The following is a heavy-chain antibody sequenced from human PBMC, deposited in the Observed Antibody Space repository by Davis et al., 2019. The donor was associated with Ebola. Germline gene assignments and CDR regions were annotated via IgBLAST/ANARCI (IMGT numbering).Heavy chain of an antibody. CDR1: GGSISSNYW. V-gene: IGHV4-4*02. CDR3: ARADYTRYFDH. D-gene: IGHD3-16*01. CDR2: VYHSEST. Sequence: MPSETLSLTCAVSGGSISSNYWWTWVRQPPGKGLEWTGEVYHSESTNYNPSLKSRVTISVDTSNNQFSLSLNSVTAADTAVYYCARADYTRYFDHWGRGTVVTVSP. J-gene: IGHJ4*02.